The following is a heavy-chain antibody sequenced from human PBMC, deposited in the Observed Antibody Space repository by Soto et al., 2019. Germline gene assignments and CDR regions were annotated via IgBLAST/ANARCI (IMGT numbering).Heavy chain of an antibody. Sequence: QLPLQESGPGLVEPSETLSLTCNVPGGSNSRNILYWGLIRQPPGKGVGWIGSIYYSGSTHYNPSLKSRLIISVDPSKHLFSLKLSPVTAADTAVYYCARRDSSGSNFYYDYYYMEVWGKGTTVTVSS. CDR2: IYYSGST. J-gene: IGHJ6*03. CDR3: ARRDSSGSNFYYDYYYMEV. V-gene: IGHV4-39*01. CDR1: GGSNSRNILY. D-gene: IGHD6-19*01.